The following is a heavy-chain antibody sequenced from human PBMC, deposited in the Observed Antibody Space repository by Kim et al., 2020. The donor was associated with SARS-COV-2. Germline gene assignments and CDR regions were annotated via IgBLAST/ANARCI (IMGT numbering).Heavy chain of an antibody. Sequence: SETLSLTCTVSGGSISSSSYYWGWIRQPPGKGLEWIGSIYYSGSTYYNPSLKSRVTISVDTSKNQFSLKLSSVTAADTAVYYCARALITMVRGVIGLVPTSFDYWGQGTLVTVSS. CDR1: GGSISSSSYY. V-gene: IGHV4-39*07. CDR3: ARALITMVRGVIGLVPTSFDY. CDR2: IYYSGST. D-gene: IGHD3-10*01. J-gene: IGHJ4*02.